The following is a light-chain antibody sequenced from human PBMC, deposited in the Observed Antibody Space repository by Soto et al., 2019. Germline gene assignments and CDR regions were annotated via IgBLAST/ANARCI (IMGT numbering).Light chain of an antibody. J-gene: IGKJ4*01. CDR2: DAS. Sequence: EILFTQSPTTLSLSPRERATVSCRASQSVSSYLAWYQQKPGQAPRLLIYDASNRATGIPARFSGSGSGTDFTLTISSLEPEDFAVYYCQQRSNWLLTFGGGTKV. V-gene: IGKV3-11*01. CDR3: QQRSNWLLT. CDR1: QSVSSY.